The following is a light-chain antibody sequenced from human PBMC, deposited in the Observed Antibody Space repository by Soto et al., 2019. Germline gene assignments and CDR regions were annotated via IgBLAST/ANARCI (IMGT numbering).Light chain of an antibody. CDR1: QSISSW. V-gene: IGKV1-5*03. CDR2: KAS. Sequence: DIQMTQSPSTLSASVGDRVTITCRASQSISSWLAWYQQKPGKAPRLLIYKASTLESGVPSRFGGSGSGTDFTLTISSLQPDDFATYYCQQYSTYWTFGQGTKV. J-gene: IGKJ1*01. CDR3: QQYSTYWT.